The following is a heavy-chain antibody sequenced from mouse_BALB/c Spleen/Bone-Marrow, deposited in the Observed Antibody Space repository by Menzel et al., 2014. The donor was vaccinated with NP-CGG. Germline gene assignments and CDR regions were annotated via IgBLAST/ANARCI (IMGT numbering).Heavy chain of an antibody. CDR3: DKNIGYYYDSSYYAMDY. CDR1: GFSLTSYG. J-gene: IGHJ4*01. D-gene: IGHD1-1*01. CDR2: IWRGGST. V-gene: IGHV2-5-1*01. Sequence: QVQLQQSGPSLVQPSQSLSITCTVSGFSLTSYGVHWVRQSPGKGLEWLGVIWRGGSTDYNAAFMSRLSITKDNSKSQGVVKMISLQADDTAIYYCDKNIGYYYDSSYYAMDYWGQGTSVTVSS.